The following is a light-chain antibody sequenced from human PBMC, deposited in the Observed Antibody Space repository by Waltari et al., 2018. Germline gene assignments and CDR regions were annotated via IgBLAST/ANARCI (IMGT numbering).Light chain of an antibody. CDR3: QQYYATPLT. J-gene: IGKJ4*01. CDR2: WAS. Sequence: DIVMTQSPDSLAVSLGERATINCKSSHSVLHTNNRNYLAWYQQRPGQSPKLLFSWASDRESGVPDRFSGSGSGTDFTLTITSLQAEDVATYYCQQYYATPLTFGGGTKVVIK. V-gene: IGKV4-1*01. CDR1: HSVLHTNNRNY.